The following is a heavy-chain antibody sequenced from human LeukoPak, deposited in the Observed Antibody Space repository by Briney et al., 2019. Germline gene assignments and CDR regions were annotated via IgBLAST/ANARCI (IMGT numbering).Heavy chain of an antibody. V-gene: IGHV3-23*01. J-gene: IGHJ4*02. CDR1: GFTFSSYW. CDR2: ISGGGAAT. Sequence: GGSLRLSCAASGFTFSSYWMSWVRQAPGKGLEWVSAISGGGAATYYAASVQGRFTISRDNSKSTLYLQMNSLTTEDTAVYYCAKERETYFEFDYWGQGTLVTVSS. CDR3: AKERETYFEFDY. D-gene: IGHD2/OR15-2a*01.